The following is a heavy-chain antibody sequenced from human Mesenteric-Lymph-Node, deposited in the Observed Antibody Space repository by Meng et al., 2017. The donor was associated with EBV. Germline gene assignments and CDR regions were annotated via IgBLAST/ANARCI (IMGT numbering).Heavy chain of an antibody. Sequence: QVQLEESGGGVVQPGRSLGLSCAASGFSFSDYAMHWVRQAPGKGLQWVAVISYYASNIYYAESVKGRFTISRDNSKNTLYLQMNSLRAEDTAVYYCAKGGSYSSSWYLDYWGQGALVTVSS. CDR1: GFSFSDYA. J-gene: IGHJ4*02. V-gene: IGHV3-30*18. D-gene: IGHD6-13*01. CDR2: ISYYASNI. CDR3: AKGGSYSSSWYLDY.